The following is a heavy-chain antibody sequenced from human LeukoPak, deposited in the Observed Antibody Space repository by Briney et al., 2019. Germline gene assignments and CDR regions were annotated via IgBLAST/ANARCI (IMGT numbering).Heavy chain of an antibody. CDR3: ARDRGPIYCSGGSCYSGFDY. CDR1: GYTFTGYY. J-gene: IGHJ4*02. CDR2: INPNSGGT. D-gene: IGHD2-15*01. Sequence: WASVKVSCKASGYTFTGYYMHWVRQAPGQGLEWMGWINPNSGGTNYAQKFQGRVTMTRDTSISTAYMELSRLRSGDTAVYYCARDRGPIYCSGGSCYSGFDYWGQGTLVTVSS. V-gene: IGHV1-2*02.